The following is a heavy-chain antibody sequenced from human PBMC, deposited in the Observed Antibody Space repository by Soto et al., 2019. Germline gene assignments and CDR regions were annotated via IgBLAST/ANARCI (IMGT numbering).Heavy chain of an antibody. CDR3: ASLLREFRSGPVNYYVMVV. CDR2: IIPIFGTT. CDR1: GGTFNSYD. Sequence: QVQLVQSGAEVKKPGSSVKVSCKASGGTFNSYDINWVRQAPGQGLEWMGGIIPIFGTTDYAQKFQGRVTITADESTSTAYMELCILRSEDTAVYYWASLLREFRSGPVNYYVMVVWGQGTTVTVSS. V-gene: IGHV1-69*12. D-gene: IGHD3-3*01. J-gene: IGHJ6*02.